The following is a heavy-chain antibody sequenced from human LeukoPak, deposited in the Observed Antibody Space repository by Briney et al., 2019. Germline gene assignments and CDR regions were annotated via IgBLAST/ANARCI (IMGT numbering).Heavy chain of an antibody. CDR1: GYTFTGYY. J-gene: IGHJ4*02. CDR3: ARDHYCSSTSCYYHFDY. CDR2: INPNSGGT. Sequence: GASVKVSCKASGYTFTGYYMHWVRQATGQGLEWMGWINPNSGGTNYAQKFQGRVTMTRDTSISTAYMELSRLRSDDTAVYYCARDHYCSSTSCYYHFDYWGQGTLVTVSS. V-gene: IGHV1-2*02. D-gene: IGHD2-2*01.